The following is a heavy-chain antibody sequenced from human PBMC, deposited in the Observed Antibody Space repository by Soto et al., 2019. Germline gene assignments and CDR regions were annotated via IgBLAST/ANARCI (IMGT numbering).Heavy chain of an antibody. CDR1: GGTFSSYA. D-gene: IGHD5-18*01. J-gene: IGHJ5*02. V-gene: IGHV1-69*13. CDR2: IIPIFGTA. CDR3: ASSSRGYSYAAFDP. Sequence: WASVKVSCKASGGTFSSYAISWVRQAPGQGLEWMGGIIPIFGTANYAQKFQGRVTITADESTSTAYMELSSLRSEDTAVYYCASSSRGYSYAAFDPWGQGTLVTVS.